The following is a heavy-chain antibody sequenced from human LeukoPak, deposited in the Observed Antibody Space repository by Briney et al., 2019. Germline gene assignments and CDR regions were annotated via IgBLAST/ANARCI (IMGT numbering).Heavy chain of an antibody. CDR2: ISGSGAST. CDR1: GFTFTEYA. Sequence: GGSLRLSCAASGFTFTEYAMTWVRQAPGKGLEWVSAISGSGASTYYADSVKGRFIISRDNSKSTASLLMNSLTAEDTAIYYCAKDKYTWGDNGDPLDFWGQGTLVSVSS. D-gene: IGHD4-17*01. J-gene: IGHJ4*02. V-gene: IGHV3-23*01. CDR3: AKDKYTWGDNGDPLDF.